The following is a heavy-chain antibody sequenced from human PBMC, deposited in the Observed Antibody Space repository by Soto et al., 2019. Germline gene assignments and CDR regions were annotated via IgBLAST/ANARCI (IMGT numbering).Heavy chain of an antibody. J-gene: IGHJ3*02. CDR2: IYSGGST. CDR1: GFTVSSNY. V-gene: IGHV3-53*01. D-gene: IGHD3-22*01. Sequence: GSLRLSCAAAGFTVSSNYMSWVRQAPGKGLEWVSVIYSGGSTYYADSVKGRFTISRDNSKHTLYLQMNSLRAEDTAVYYCASSNKYYYDSIDAFDISGQGTMVTVSS. CDR3: ASSNKYYYDSIDAFDI.